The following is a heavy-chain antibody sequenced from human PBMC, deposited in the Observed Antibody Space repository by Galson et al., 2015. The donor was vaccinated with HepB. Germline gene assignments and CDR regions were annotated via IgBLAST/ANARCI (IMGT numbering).Heavy chain of an antibody. CDR2: INKDGNDK. J-gene: IGHJ4*02. CDR1: GFTFTDYW. V-gene: IGHV3-7*03. Sequence: SLRLSCAASGFTFTDYWMSWVRQAPGKGLEWVANINKDGNDKYYVDSVGGRFTVSRDNAKNSLYLQMNSLRVEDTALYYCARADALRTVDSWGQGALITVSS. CDR3: ARADALRTVDS.